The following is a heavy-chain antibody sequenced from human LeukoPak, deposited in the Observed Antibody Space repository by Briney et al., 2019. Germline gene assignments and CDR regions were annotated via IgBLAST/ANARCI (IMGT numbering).Heavy chain of an antibody. V-gene: IGHV2-5*02. J-gene: IGHJ3*01. CDR2: IFWDDDK. D-gene: IGHD2-21*01. CDR1: GFSLNTNGMG. Sequence: ESGPTLVNPTETLTLTCTFSGFSLNTNGMGVGWIRQSPGKALEWLALIFWDDDKRYSPSLRGRLTISKDTSKNQVVLTLTNVDPVDTGTYYCANRHNLGRSSVVITFDVWGQGTVVTVSS. CDR3: ANRHNLGRSSVVITFDV.